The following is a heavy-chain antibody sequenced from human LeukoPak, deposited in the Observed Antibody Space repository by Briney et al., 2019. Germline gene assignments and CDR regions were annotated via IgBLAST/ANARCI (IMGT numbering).Heavy chain of an antibody. CDR2: VSASGGST. D-gene: IGHD5-24*01. CDR1: GFIFSSYA. CDR3: ARGGTEIYYYYYGMDV. J-gene: IGHJ6*02. V-gene: IGHV3-23*01. Sequence: GGSLRLSCAASGFIFSSYAMSWVRQAPGKGLEWVSAVSASGGSTYYADSVKGRFTISRDNSKNTLYLQMNSLRPEDTAVYYCARGGTEIYYYYYGMDVWGRGTTVTVSS.